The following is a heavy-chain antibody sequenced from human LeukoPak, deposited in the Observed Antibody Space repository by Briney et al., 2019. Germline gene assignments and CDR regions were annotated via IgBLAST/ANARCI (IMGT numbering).Heavy chain of an antibody. CDR2: IYSGGST. D-gene: IGHD3-3*01. Sequence: GGSLRLSCAASGFTVSSNYMSWVRQASGKGLEWVSVIYSGGSTYYADSVKGRFTISRDNSKNTLYLQMNSLRVEDTAVYYCARAVLRFAWDIWGQGTTVTVSS. CDR1: GFTVSSNY. V-gene: IGHV3-53*01. CDR3: ARAVLRFAWDI. J-gene: IGHJ3*02.